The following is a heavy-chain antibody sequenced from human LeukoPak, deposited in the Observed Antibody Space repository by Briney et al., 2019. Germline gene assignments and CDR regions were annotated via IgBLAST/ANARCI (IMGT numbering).Heavy chain of an antibody. CDR3: AKVRSFLPGGELDAFDI. Sequence: PGGSLRLSCAASGFTFSSYAMSWVRQAPGKGLEWVSAISGSGGSTYYADSVKGRFTISRDNSKNTLYLQMNSLRAEDTAVYYCAKVRSFLPGGELDAFDIWGQGTMVTVSS. J-gene: IGHJ3*02. V-gene: IGHV3-23*01. D-gene: IGHD1-26*01. CDR1: GFTFSSYA. CDR2: ISGSGGST.